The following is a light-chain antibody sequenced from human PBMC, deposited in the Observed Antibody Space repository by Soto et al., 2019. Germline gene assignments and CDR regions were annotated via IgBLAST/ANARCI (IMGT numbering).Light chain of an antibody. CDR3: SSYAGSNNLL. J-gene: IGLJ2*01. V-gene: IGLV2-8*01. CDR1: SSDVGGYNY. Sequence: QSALTQPPSASGSPGQSVTISCTGTSSDVGGYNYVSWYQQHPGKAPKLMIYEVNKRPSGVPDRFSGSKSANTASLTVSGLQAVDEADYYCSSYAGSNNLLFGGGTKLTVL. CDR2: EVN.